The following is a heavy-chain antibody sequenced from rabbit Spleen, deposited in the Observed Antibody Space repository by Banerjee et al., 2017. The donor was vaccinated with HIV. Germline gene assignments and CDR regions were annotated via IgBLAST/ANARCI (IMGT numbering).Heavy chain of an antibody. CDR3: ARRYDDYYFAMAL. J-gene: IGHJ3*01. V-gene: IGHV1S40*01. Sequence: QSLEESGGDLVKPGASLTLTCTASGFSFSSSYYMCWVRQAPGKGLEWIACINIVTGKSVYASWAKGRFIMSRTSSTTVTLQMTSLTAADTATYFCARRYDDYYFAMALWGQGTLVPVS. CDR1: GFSFSSSYY. CDR2: INIVTGKS. D-gene: IGHD2-1*01.